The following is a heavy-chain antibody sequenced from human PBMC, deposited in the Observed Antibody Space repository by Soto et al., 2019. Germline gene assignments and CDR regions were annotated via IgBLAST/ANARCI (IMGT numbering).Heavy chain of an antibody. Sequence: SETLSLTCSVSVGSISSGYYYLSWIRQPPGKGLEWIGNIYYSWNTYYNPSLKSRLIISIDTSKNQFSLKVGSVTAADTAVYYCARTYSSSYSRYPVYYGTDVWGQGTKVTVSS. CDR1: VGSISSGYYY. V-gene: IGHV4-30-4*01. CDR3: ARTYSSSYSRYPVYYGTDV. J-gene: IGHJ6*02. D-gene: IGHD3-22*01. CDR2: IYYSWNT.